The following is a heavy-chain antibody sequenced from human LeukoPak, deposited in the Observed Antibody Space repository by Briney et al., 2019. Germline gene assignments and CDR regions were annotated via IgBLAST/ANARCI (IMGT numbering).Heavy chain of an antibody. CDR2: TTSDGEYT. CDR3: VKGRYGTGWDF. D-gene: IGHD3-10*01. J-gene: IGHJ4*02. Sequence: GRSLRLSCSASGFSLSTHNMHWVRQAPGKGLEFGSGTTSDGEYTDYLDFVKGRFTITRDNSKNTLYLHMTSLRPEDTAVYFCVKGRYGTGWDFWGPGTLVIV. CDR1: GFSLSTHN. V-gene: IGHV3-64D*06.